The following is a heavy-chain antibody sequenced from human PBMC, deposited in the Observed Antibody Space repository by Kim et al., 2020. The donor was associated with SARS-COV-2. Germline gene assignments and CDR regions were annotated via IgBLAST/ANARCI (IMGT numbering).Heavy chain of an antibody. D-gene: IGHD2-8*01. Sequence: GETKYSQTCQGRLTITWDTSASTTYMELSSLRSEDTAVYYCARANGGYVSWGQGTLVTVSS. V-gene: IGHV1-3*01. CDR3: ARANGGYVS. J-gene: IGHJ5*02. CDR2: GET.